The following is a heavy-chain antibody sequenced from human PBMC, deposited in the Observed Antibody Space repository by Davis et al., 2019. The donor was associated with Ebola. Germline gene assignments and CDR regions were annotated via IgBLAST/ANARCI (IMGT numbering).Heavy chain of an antibody. CDR2: ISYDGSNK. CDR1: GFTFSSYA. V-gene: IGHV3-30*04. CDR3: AKDPTYYYDSSGYRLGYYGMDV. J-gene: IGHJ6*02. Sequence: GGSLRLSCAASGFTFSSYAMHWVRQAPGKGLKWVAFISYDGSNKSYADSVKGRFTISRDNSKNTLYLQMNSLRAEDTAVYYCAKDPTYYYDSSGYRLGYYGMDVWGQGTTVTVSS. D-gene: IGHD3-22*01.